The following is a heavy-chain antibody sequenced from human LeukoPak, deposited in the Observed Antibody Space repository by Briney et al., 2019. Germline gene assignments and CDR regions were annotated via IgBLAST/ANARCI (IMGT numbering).Heavy chain of an antibody. Sequence: PSETLSLTCTVSGGSISSSSYYCGWIRQPPGKGLEWIGSIHYSGSTNYNPSLKSRVTISVDKSKNQFSLKLSSVTAADTAVYYCARAYYGSGSYYGFDYWGQGTLVTVSS. CDR1: GGSISSSSYY. CDR3: ARAYYGSGSYYGFDY. D-gene: IGHD3-10*01. CDR2: IHYSGST. J-gene: IGHJ4*02. V-gene: IGHV4-39*07.